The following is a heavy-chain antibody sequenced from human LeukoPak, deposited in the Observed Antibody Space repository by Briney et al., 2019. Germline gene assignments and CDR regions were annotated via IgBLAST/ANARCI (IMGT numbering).Heavy chain of an antibody. Sequence: PGGSRRLACVGSGLTFRRHAMSWVRPAPEEGRGFVSCIYEKGGTTYYADSLKGRFSISSDNSKTTLYLQMDSVRGEDTAVYYCAKAFRIGYPAHFDYWGQGALVTVSS. J-gene: IGHJ4*02. CDR2: IYEKGGTT. CDR1: GLTFRRHA. V-gene: IGHV3-23*01. CDR3: AKAFRIGYPAHFDY. D-gene: IGHD5-12*01.